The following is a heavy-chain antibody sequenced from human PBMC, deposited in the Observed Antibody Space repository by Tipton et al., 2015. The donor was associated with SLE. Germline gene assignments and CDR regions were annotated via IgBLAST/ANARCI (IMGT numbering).Heavy chain of an antibody. Sequence: TLSLTCTVSGGSISSHYWSWIRQPPGKGLEWIGYIYYSGSTHYNPPLKSRVTLSVDTSKNQFSLKLSSVTAADTAVYYCARGNDYYYYYGMDVWGQGTTVTVSS. CDR2: IYYSGST. D-gene: IGHD1-1*01. J-gene: IGHJ6*02. V-gene: IGHV4-59*11. CDR1: GGSISSHY. CDR3: ARGNDYYYYYGMDV.